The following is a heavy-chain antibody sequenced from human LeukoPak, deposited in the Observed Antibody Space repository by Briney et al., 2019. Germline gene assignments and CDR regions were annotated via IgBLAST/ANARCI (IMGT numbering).Heavy chain of an antibody. Sequence: ASVKVPCKSSGYTFTIYDINWVRQATGQGLEWMGWMNPNSGNTGYAQKFQGRVTMTRNTSISTAYMELSRLRSDDTAVYYCARDHSSSWIKGAFDIWGQGTMVTVSS. D-gene: IGHD6-13*01. CDR1: GYTFTIYD. CDR3: ARDHSSSWIKGAFDI. V-gene: IGHV1-8*01. CDR2: MNPNSGNT. J-gene: IGHJ3*02.